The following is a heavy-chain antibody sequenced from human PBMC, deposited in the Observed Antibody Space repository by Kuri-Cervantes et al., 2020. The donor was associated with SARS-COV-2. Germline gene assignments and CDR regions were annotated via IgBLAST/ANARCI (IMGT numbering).Heavy chain of an antibody. V-gene: IGHV3-33*01. D-gene: IGHD2-15*01. CDR3: ARDRIAPTGWDYYMDV. CDR2: IWYDGSNK. Sequence: GGSLRLSCAASGFTFSSYGMHWVRQAPGKGLEWVAVIWYDGSNKYYADSVKGRFTISRDSSKNTLYLQMNSLRAEDTAVYYCARDRIAPTGWDYYMDVWGKGTTVTVSS. J-gene: IGHJ6*03. CDR1: GFTFSSYG.